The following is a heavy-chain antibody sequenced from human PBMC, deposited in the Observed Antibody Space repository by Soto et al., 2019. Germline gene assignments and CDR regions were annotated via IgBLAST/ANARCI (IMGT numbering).Heavy chain of an antibody. CDR2: IWDDGSNK. V-gene: IGHV3-33*01. J-gene: IGHJ6*03. CDR3: ARHRGTIGHYDMDV. CDR1: GLTFSNHG. D-gene: IGHD1-7*01. Sequence: QVQLVESGGGVVQPGRSLRLSCAASGLTFSNHGMHWVRQAPGKGLEWVAVIWDDGSNKYYADSVKGRFTISRDNSKGILYLQMDSLRAEDTAVYYCARHRGTIGHYDMDVWGKGTRVTVSS.